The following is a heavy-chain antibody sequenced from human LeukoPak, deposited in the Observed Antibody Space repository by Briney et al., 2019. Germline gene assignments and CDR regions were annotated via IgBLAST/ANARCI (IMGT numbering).Heavy chain of an antibody. CDR3: AKGIGLLWFGEFSAFDY. D-gene: IGHD3-10*01. J-gene: IGHJ4*02. CDR1: GFIFSSYG. CDR2: IRYDGSNK. V-gene: IGHV3-30*02. Sequence: GSLRLSCAASGFIFSSYGMHWVRQAPGKGLEWVAFIRYDGSNKYYADSVKGRFTISRDNSKNTLYLQMNSLRAEDTAVYYCAKGIGLLWFGEFSAFDYWGQGTLVTVSS.